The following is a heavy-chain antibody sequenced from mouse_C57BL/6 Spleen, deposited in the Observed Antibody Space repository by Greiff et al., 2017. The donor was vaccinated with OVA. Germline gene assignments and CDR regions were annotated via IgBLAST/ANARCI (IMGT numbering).Heavy chain of an antibody. CDR3: ARSPSYYSNPDAMDY. D-gene: IGHD2-5*01. CDR2: INPNNGGT. Sequence: VQLQQSGPELVKPGASVKIPCKASGYTFTDYNMDWVKQSHGKSLEWIGDINPNNGGTIYNQKFKGKATLTVDKSSSTAYMELRSLTSEDTAVYYCARSPSYYSNPDAMDYWGQGTSVTVSS. CDR1: GYTFTDYN. J-gene: IGHJ4*01. V-gene: IGHV1-18*01.